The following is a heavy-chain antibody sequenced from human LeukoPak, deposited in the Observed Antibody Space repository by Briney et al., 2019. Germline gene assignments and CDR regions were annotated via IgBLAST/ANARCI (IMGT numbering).Heavy chain of an antibody. CDR2: ISAYNGNT. J-gene: IGHJ4*02. Sequence: ASVKVSFKASGYTFTSYGISWVRQAPGQGLEWMGWISAYNGNTNYAQKLQGRVTMTTDTSTSTAYMELRSLRSDDTAVYYCASSENWYSSGWYPNDYWGQGTLVTVSS. CDR3: ASSENWYSSGWYPNDY. CDR1: GYTFTSYG. D-gene: IGHD6-19*01. V-gene: IGHV1-18*01.